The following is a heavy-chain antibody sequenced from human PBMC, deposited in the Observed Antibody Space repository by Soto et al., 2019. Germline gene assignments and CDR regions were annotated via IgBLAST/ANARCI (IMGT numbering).Heavy chain of an antibody. D-gene: IGHD6-13*01. V-gene: IGHV3-23*01. CDR2: ISGSGGST. CDR1: GFTFSSYA. CDR3: AKDTRSSSPNYYYYGMDV. Sequence: GGSLRLSCAASGFTFSSYAMSWVRQAPGKGLEWVSAISGSGGSTYYADSVKGRFTISRDNSKNTLYLQMNSLRAEDTAVYYCAKDTRSSSPNYYYYGMDVWGQGTTVTVSS. J-gene: IGHJ6*02.